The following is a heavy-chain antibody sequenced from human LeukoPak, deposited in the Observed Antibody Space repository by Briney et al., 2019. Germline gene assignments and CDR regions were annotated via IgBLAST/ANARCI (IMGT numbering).Heavy chain of an antibody. V-gene: IGHV1-69*04. CDR2: IIPILGIA. CDR1: GYTFTSYY. Sequence: ASVKVSCKASGYTFTSYYMHWVRQAPGQGLEWMGRIIPILGIANYAQKFQGRVTITADKSTSTAYMELSSLRSEDTAVYYCARDVREMATIRYYFDYWGQGTLVTVSS. D-gene: IGHD5-24*01. J-gene: IGHJ4*02. CDR3: ARDVREMATIRYYFDY.